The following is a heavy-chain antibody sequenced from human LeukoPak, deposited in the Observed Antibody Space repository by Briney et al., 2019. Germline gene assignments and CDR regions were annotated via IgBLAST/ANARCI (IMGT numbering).Heavy chain of an antibody. CDR2: FYYGGTT. Sequence: SETLSLTCTVSGGSLGPCYYWGWIRQPPGKGLEWIGTFYYGGTTFYSPSPKSRVTISVDTSKNQFSLKLSSVTAADTAVYYCARDPVGVGAPTPSYYGMDVWGQGTTVTVSS. V-gene: IGHV4-39*07. D-gene: IGHD1-26*01. CDR3: ARDPVGVGAPTPSYYGMDV. J-gene: IGHJ6*02. CDR1: GGSLGPCYY.